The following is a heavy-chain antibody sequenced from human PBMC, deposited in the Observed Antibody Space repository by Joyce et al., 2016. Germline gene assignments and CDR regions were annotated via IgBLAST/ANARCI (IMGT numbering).Heavy chain of an antibody. V-gene: IGHV4-4*02. CDR1: GDSITTNNW. CDR2: VHHSGST. CDR3: ARRELYGDYAYFQR. D-gene: IGHD4-17*01. J-gene: IGHJ1*01. Sequence: VQLQESGPGLVRPSGTLSLTCAVSGDSITTNNWWSWVRQPPGKGLEWIGDVHHSGSTNSNPSLKSRVTISVDQSNNHFSLSLTSVTAADTAVYYCARRELYGDYAYFQRWGQGALVTVSS.